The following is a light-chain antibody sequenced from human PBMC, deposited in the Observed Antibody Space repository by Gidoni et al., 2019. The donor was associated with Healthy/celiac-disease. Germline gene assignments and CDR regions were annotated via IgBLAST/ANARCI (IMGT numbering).Light chain of an antibody. CDR3: IHGKNWPWT. V-gene: IGKV2-30*01. CDR2: KVS. J-gene: IGKJ1*01. Sequence: DVVMTQSPLSLPVTPGQPASISCRSSQSLVDSDGNTYLNWFQQRPGQSPRRLIYKVSNRDSGVPDRFSGSGSGTDFTLKISRVEAEDVAVYYCIHGKNWPWTFGQGTKVDIK. CDR1: QSLVDSDGNTY.